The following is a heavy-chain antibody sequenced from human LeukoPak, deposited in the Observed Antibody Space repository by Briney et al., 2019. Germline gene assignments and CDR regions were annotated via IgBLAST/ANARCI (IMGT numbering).Heavy chain of an antibody. CDR3: ARDGGYSGYDWMYGMDV. V-gene: IGHV3-48*04. D-gene: IGHD5-12*01. Sequence: GGSLRLSCAASGFTFSSYTMNWVRQPPGKGLEWVSNIGTSSTTIYYADSVKGRFTISRDNAKNSLYLQMNSLRAEDTAVYYCARDGGYSGYDWMYGMDVWGQGTTVTVSS. CDR1: GFTFSSYT. J-gene: IGHJ6*02. CDR2: IGTSSTTI.